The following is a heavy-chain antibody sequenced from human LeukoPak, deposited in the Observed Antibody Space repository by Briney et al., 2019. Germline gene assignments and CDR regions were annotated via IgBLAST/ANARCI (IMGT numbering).Heavy chain of an antibody. D-gene: IGHD3-22*01. CDR1: GFTFSRYW. CDR2: IKSDGST. Sequence: GGSLRLSCAASGFTFSRYWMHWVRQAPGKGLVWVSRIKSDGSTNYADSVKGRFTISRDNAKNTVSLQMNSLRAGDTGVYYCARAPAEIGGYYPEYFRHWGQGTLVTVSS. J-gene: IGHJ1*01. V-gene: IGHV3-74*01. CDR3: ARAPAEIGGYYPEYFRH.